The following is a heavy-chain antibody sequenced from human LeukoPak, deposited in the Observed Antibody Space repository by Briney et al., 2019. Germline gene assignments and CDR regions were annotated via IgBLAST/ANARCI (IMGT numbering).Heavy chain of an antibody. CDR3: AKDSQWEVRGYPDY. Sequence: HPGGSLRLSCAASGFTFSSYSMSWVRQAPGKGLEWVANIKQDGSEKYYVDSVKGRFTISRDNAKNSLYLQMNSLRAEDTAVYYCAKDSQWEVRGYPDYWGQGTLVTVSS. D-gene: IGHD3-10*01. J-gene: IGHJ4*02. CDR2: IKQDGSEK. V-gene: IGHV3-7*01. CDR1: GFTFSSYS.